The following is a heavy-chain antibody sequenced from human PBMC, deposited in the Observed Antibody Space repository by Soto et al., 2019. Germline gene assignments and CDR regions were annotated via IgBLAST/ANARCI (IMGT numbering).Heavy chain of an antibody. D-gene: IGHD2-15*01. CDR3: ARVSTLGYYYGLDV. Sequence: QVQLVESGGGVVQPETSLRLSCTVSGFTFRNYPMHWVRQAPGKGLEWVAVISYDGTNQYYTHSVKGRFTISRDNSKNTLYLVMNSLRPEDTAVYYCARVSTLGYYYGLDVWGQGTTVTVSS. CDR2: ISYDGTNQ. J-gene: IGHJ6*01. V-gene: IGHV3-30-3*01. CDR1: GFTFRNYP.